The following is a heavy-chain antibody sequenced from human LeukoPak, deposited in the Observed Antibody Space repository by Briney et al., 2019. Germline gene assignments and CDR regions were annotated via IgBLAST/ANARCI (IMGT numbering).Heavy chain of an antibody. CDR3: AKAKTGPVSGPFDY. V-gene: IGHV3-9*01. D-gene: IGHD1-14*01. Sequence: GGSLRLSCAASGFTFDDYAMHWVRQAPGKGLEWVSGISWNSGSIGYADSVKGRFTISRDNAKSSLYLQMNSLRAEDTALYYCAKAKTGPVSGPFDYWGQGTLVTVSS. CDR1: GFTFDDYA. CDR2: ISWNSGSI. J-gene: IGHJ4*02.